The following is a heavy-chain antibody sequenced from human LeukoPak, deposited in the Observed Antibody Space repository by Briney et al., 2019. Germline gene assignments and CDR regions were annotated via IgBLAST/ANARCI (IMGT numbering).Heavy chain of an antibody. CDR1: GFTFSSYW. V-gene: IGHV3-23*01. CDR2: ISGSGGST. CDR3: AKERDQLNYYYYMDV. J-gene: IGHJ6*03. D-gene: IGHD2-2*01. Sequence: GGSLRLSCAASGFTFSSYWIHWVRQAPGKGLEWVSAISGSGGSTYYADSVKGRFTISRDNSKNTLYLQMNSLRAEDTAVYYCAKERDQLNYYYYMDVWGKGTTVTVSS.